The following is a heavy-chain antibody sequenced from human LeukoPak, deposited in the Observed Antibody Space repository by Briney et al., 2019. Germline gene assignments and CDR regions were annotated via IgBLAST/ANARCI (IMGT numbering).Heavy chain of an antibody. D-gene: IGHD6-13*01. CDR3: ARDIEAAGLFLDY. Sequence: GGSLRLSCAASGFTFSSYWMTWVRQAPGKGLEWVANIKYDGSEKDYMDSVKGRFTISRDSAKNSLYLQMNSLRAEDTAVYYCARDIEAAGLFLDYWGQGTLVTVPS. CDR2: IKYDGSEK. V-gene: IGHV3-7*01. J-gene: IGHJ4*02. CDR1: GFTFSSYW.